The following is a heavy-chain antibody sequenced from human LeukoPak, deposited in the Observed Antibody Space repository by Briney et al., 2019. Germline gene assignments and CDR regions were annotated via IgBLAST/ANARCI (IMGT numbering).Heavy chain of an antibody. CDR3: AKGMDYYGSGSYADY. V-gene: IGHV3-53*01. CDR1: GFTVSNTY. D-gene: IGHD3-10*01. CDR2: IYRDGRT. Sequence: PGGSLRLSCAASGFTVSNTYMSWVRQAPGKGLEWVSIIYRDGRTYYADSVKGRFTISRDNSKNTLYLQMNSLRAEDTAVYYCAKGMDYYGSGSYADYWDQGTLVTVSS. J-gene: IGHJ4*02.